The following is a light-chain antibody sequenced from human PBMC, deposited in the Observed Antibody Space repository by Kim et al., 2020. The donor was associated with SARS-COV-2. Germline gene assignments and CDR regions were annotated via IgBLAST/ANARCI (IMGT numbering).Light chain of an antibody. CDR3: QESYPSHFT. J-gene: IGKJ3*01. Sequence: AAVGDTLHLTCRASQTIGTYLKLYQTRPGQPPRILFYTTSTVRSGVSSRFRGGGSETDFTLPISPLQPEDFATYYCQESYPSHFTFGPGTKVDIK. CDR2: TTS. CDR1: QTIGTY. V-gene: IGKV1-39*01.